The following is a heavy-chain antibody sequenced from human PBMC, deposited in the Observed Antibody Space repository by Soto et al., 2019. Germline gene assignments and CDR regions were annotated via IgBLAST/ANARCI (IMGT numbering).Heavy chain of an antibody. CDR2: IYHSGST. V-gene: IGHV4-4*02. CDR1: GGSISSSNW. J-gene: IGHJ6*02. Sequence: PSETLSLTCAVSGGSISSSNWWSWVRQPPGKGLEWIGEIYHSGSTNYNPSLKSRVTISVDKSKNQFSLKLSSVTAADTAVYYCARDRSGWSHYCYYGMGVWGQGTTVTVSS. D-gene: IGHD6-19*01. CDR3: ARDRSGWSHYCYYGMGV.